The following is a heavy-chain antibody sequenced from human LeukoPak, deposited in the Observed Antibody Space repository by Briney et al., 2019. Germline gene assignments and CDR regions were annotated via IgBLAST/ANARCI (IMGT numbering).Heavy chain of an antibody. CDR1: GFTFSSYA. V-gene: IGHV3-23*01. Sequence: PWGSLRLSCAASGFTFSSYAMSWVRQAPGKGLEWVSAISGSGGSTYYADSVKGRFTISRDNSKNTLYLQMNSLRAEDTAVYYCAKRPYCSSTSCYEYFDYWGQGTLVTVSS. D-gene: IGHD2-2*01. CDR3: AKRPYCSSTSCYEYFDY. CDR2: ISGSGGST. J-gene: IGHJ4*02.